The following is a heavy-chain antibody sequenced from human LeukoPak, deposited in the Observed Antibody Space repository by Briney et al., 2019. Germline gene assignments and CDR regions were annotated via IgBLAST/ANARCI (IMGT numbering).Heavy chain of an antibody. CDR1: GGSISSYY. CDR3: ARDLPDSGTIDY. Sequence: SETLSLTCTVSGGSISSYYWSWIRQPAGKGLEWIGRIHTSGSTNYNPSLKSRVTMSVDTPKNQFSLKLSSVTAADTAVYYCARDLPDSGTIDYWGQGTLVTVSS. D-gene: IGHD5-12*01. CDR2: IHTSGST. V-gene: IGHV4-4*07. J-gene: IGHJ4*02.